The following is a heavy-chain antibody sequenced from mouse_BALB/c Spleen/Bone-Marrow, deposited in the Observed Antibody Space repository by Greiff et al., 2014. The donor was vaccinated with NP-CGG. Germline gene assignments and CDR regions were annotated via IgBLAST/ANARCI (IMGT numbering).Heavy chain of an antibody. CDR3: ARSGYYGSSYFDY. CDR2: INPYNGDT. CDR1: GNSFTGYF. J-gene: IGHJ2*01. V-gene: IGHV1-20*02. Sequence: DVHLVESGPELVKPGASVKISCKASGNSFTGYFMNWVMQSHGKSLEWIGRINPYNGDTFYNQKFKGKATLTVDKSSSTAHMELRSLASEDSAVYYCARSGYYGSSYFDYWGQGTTLTVSS. D-gene: IGHD1-1*01.